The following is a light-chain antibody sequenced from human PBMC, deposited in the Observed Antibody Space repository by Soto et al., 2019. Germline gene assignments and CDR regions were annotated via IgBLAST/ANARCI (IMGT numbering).Light chain of an antibody. J-gene: IGKJ4*01. CDR1: QSVSSY. CDR3: QQRSDWPST. V-gene: IGKV3-11*01. Sequence: EIVLTQSPATLSLSPGERATLSCRASQSVSSYLAWYQQKPGQAPRLLIYDASNRATGIPARFSGSGSGTDFNITISSLEPDDLAVYYCQQRSDWPSTFGGGTKVQIK. CDR2: DAS.